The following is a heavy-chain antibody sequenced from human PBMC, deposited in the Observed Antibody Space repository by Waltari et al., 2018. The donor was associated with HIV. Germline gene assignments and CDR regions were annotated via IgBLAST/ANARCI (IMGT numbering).Heavy chain of an antibody. Sequence: QIELVQSGAEVKKPGAAVKVSCEASGYTLCSNGISWVRQAPGQGLEWMGWISGYNGKTYYAQNFQGRVTMTTDTSTGTSYMELRSLRSDDTAVYYCARDSQVGQQNYYYYGLDVWGQGTTVTVSS. D-gene: IGHD1-26*01. CDR1: GYTLCSNG. V-gene: IGHV1-18*01. CDR3: ARDSQVGQQNYYYYGLDV. CDR2: ISGYNGKT. J-gene: IGHJ6*02.